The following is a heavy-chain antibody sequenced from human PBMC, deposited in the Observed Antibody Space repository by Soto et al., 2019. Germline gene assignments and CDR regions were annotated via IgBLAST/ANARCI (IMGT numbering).Heavy chain of an antibody. D-gene: IGHD3-3*01. CDR3: ARDASITIFGVVTPHWFDP. Sequence: GGSLRLSCAASGFTFSSYWMHWVRQAPGKGLVWVSRINSDGSSTSYADSVKGRFTISRDNAKNTLYLQMNSLRAEDTAVYYCARDASITIFGVVTPHWFDPWGQGTLVTVSS. J-gene: IGHJ5*02. V-gene: IGHV3-74*01. CDR2: INSDGSST. CDR1: GFTFSSYW.